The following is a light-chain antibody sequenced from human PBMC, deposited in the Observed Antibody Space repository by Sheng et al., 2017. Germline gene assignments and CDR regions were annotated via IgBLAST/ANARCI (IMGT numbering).Light chain of an antibody. CDR1: QRISNY. CDR2: KAS. CDR3: QHSYTAFPWT. J-gene: IGKJ1*01. Sequence: DIQMTQSPSSLSASVGDRVTITCRASQRISNYLTWYQQKLGKAPKFLIYKASTLQGGVPSRFSGSASGTDFTLTISGLQPEDVATYYCQHSYTAFPWTFGQGTKVEIK. V-gene: IGKV1-39*01.